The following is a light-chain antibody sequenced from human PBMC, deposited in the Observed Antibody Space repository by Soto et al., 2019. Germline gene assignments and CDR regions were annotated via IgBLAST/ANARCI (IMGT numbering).Light chain of an antibody. Sequence: LTQPASVSGSPGQSITISCTGTSSDVGGYNYVSWYQQHPGKAPKLMIYEVSNRPSGVSNRFSGSKSGNTASLTISGLQAEDEADYYCSSYTSGSTYVFGTGTKVTVL. CDR2: EVS. V-gene: IGLV2-14*01. J-gene: IGLJ1*01. CDR1: SSDVGGYNY. CDR3: SSYTSGSTYV.